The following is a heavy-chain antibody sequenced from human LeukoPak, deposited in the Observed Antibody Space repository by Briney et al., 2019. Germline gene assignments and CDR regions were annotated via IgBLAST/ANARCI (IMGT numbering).Heavy chain of an antibody. CDR1: GGSISSYY. Sequence: PSETLSLTCTVSGGSISSYYWSWIRQPPGKGLEWIGYIYYSGSTNYNPSLKSRVTISVDTSKNQFSLKLSSVTAADTAVYYCARHEARGYSSSWFDYWGQGTLVTVSS. CDR2: IYYSGST. D-gene: IGHD6-13*01. V-gene: IGHV4-59*08. J-gene: IGHJ4*02. CDR3: ARHEARGYSSSWFDY.